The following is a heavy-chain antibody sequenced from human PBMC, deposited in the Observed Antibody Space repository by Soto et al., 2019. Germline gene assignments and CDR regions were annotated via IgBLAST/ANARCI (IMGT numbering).Heavy chain of an antibody. J-gene: IGHJ6*02. CDR2: IMPMFGTA. V-gene: IGHV1-69*12. CDR1: GGTFSTCS. CDR3: ARRYCISTSCHYYGMDV. Sequence: QVQLVQSGAEVKKPGSSVKVSCKASGGTFSTCSISWVRQAPGQGLEWMGGIMPMFGTANYAQKFQGRVTITADESTSTAYMELSSLRSEDTAVYYCARRYCISTSCHYYGMDVWGQGTTVTVSS. D-gene: IGHD2-2*01.